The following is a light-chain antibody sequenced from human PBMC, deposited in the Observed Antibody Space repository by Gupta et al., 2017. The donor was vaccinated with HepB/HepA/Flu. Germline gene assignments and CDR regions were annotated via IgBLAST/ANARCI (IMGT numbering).Light chain of an antibody. V-gene: IGLV2-14*01. CDR3: SSFTSITTLYV. CDR2: DVS. CDR1: NNDVGGHNF. J-gene: IGLJ1*01. Sequence: QSPLTHPASWSESPDQSITSPCLGSNNDVGGHNFVSWYQQHPGEAPKLIIYDVSNRPSGISSRFSGSKSDNTASLTISGLQAEDEAEYYCSSFTSITTLYVFGTGTKVSVL.